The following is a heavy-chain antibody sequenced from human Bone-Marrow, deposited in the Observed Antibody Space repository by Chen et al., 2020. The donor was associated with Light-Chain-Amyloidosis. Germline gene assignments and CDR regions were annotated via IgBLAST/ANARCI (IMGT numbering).Heavy chain of an antibody. D-gene: IGHD3-22*01. V-gene: IGHV3-23*01. CDR2: ISGSGGST. CDR1: GFTFSSYA. CDR3: AKGWDDSSGYYEY. J-gene: IGHJ4*02. Sequence: EVQLLESGGGLVQPGGSLSLSCAAPGFTFSSYAMSWVRQAPGKGLEWVSAISGSGGSTYYADSVKGRFTISRDNSKNTLYLQMNSLRAEDTAVYYCAKGWDDSSGYYEYWGQGTLVTVSS.